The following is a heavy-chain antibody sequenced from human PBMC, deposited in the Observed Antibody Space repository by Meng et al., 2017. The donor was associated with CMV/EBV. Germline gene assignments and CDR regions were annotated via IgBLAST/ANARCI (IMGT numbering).Heavy chain of an antibody. V-gene: IGHV3-30-3*01. CDR3: ARNYYGDYVSFLDP. CDR1: GFTFRSYA. CDR2: ISYDGSNK. J-gene: IGHJ5*02. D-gene: IGHD4-17*01. Sequence: QVQLGXXXXXXVEXGXXXALSXXASGFTFRSYAMHWVRQAPGKGLEWVAVISYDGSNKYYADSVKGRFTISRDNSKNTLYLQMNSLRAEDTAVYYCARNYYGDYVSFLDPWGQGTLVTVSS.